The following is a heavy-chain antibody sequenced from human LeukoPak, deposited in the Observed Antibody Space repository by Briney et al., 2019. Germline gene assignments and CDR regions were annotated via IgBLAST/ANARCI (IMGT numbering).Heavy chain of an antibody. J-gene: IGHJ6*02. CDR3: ARASTVIRYYYYYGMDV. CDR1: GGSISSYY. D-gene: IGHD4-11*01. CDR2: IYTSGST. Sequence: SETLSLTCTVSGGSISSYYWSWIRQPPGKGLEWIGRIYTSGSTNYNPSLKSRVTMSVDTSKNQFSLKLSSVTAADTAVYYCARASTVIRYYYYYGMDVWGQGTTVTVSS. V-gene: IGHV4-4*07.